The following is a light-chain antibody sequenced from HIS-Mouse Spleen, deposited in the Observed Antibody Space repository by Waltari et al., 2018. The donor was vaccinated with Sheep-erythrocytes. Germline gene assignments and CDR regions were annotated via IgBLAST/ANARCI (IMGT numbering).Light chain of an antibody. CDR1: SSDVGGYNY. J-gene: IGLJ3*02. V-gene: IGLV2-23*01. CDR3: CSYAGSSTWV. Sequence: QSALTQPPSASGSPGQSVTISCTGTSSDVGGYNYVPWYQQYPGKAPKLMIYEGSKRPSGVSNRFSGSKSGNTASLTISGLQAEDEADYYCCSYAGSSTWVFGGGTKLTVL. CDR2: EGS.